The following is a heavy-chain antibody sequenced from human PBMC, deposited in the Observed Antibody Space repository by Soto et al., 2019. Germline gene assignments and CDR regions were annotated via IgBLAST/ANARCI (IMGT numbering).Heavy chain of an antibody. CDR3: ARVRTVARGGFDY. V-gene: IGHV4-30-2*01. CDR1: GGSITNGYS. CDR2: IYHNEYP. Sequence: QLQLQGSGSGLVKPSQTLSLICAVSGGSITNGYSWSWIRQPPGKGLEWIGYIYHNEYPYYNPSLKSRDTISVDRSKNQFSLKLNSVTAADTAVYYCARVRTVARGGFDYWGQGTLVTVSS. J-gene: IGHJ4*02. D-gene: IGHD2-15*01.